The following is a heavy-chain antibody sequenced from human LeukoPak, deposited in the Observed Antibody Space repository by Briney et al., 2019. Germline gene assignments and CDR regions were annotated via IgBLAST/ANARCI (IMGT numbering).Heavy chain of an antibody. CDR1: GGTFSSYA. V-gene: IGHV1-69*13. CDR3: ARGTLRYFDWLVLPRWFDP. Sequence: SVKVSCKASGGTFSSYAISWVRQAPGQGLEWMGGIIPIFGTANYAQKFQGRVTITADESTSTAYMELSSLRSEDTAVYYCARGTLRYFDWLVLPRWFDPWGQGTLVTVSS. CDR2: IIPIFGTA. J-gene: IGHJ5*02. D-gene: IGHD3-9*01.